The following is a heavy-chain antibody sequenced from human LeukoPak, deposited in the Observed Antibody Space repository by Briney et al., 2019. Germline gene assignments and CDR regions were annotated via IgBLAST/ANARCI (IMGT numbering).Heavy chain of an antibody. V-gene: IGHV3-30*18. CDR2: IYYGGVNK. CDR1: GFTFSNYG. Sequence: GGSLRLSCAASGFTFSNYGMHWVRQAPGKGLEWLAVIYYGGVNKHYADSVKGRFTISRDNARNTLFLEMDSLRGDDTAVFFCAKDLTLRPPYCSETNCRRYFFEGWGQGTLVTVSS. J-gene: IGHJ4*02. CDR3: AKDLTLRPPYCSETNCRRYFFEG. D-gene: IGHD6-25*01.